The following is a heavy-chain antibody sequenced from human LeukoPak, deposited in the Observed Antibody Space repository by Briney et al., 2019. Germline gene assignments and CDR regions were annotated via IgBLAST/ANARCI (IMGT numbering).Heavy chain of an antibody. V-gene: IGHV1-8*01. Sequence: ASVKVSCKAYGYTFTSYDINWVRQATGQGLEWMGWMNPNSGNTGYAQKFQGRVTMTRNTSISTAYMELSSLRSEDTAVYYCARGRRIVGATIVYYFDYWGQGTLVTVSS. CDR1: GYTFTSYD. CDR2: MNPNSGNT. CDR3: ARGRRIVGATIVYYFDY. J-gene: IGHJ4*02. D-gene: IGHD1-26*01.